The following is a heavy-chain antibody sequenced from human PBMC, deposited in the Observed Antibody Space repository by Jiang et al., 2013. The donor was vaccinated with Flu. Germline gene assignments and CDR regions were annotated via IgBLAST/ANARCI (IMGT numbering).Heavy chain of an antibody. CDR1: SSYA. CDR3: ARDSDPYSSPPSPQGYGMDV. CDR2: IIPILGIA. J-gene: IGHJ6*02. Sequence: SSYAISWVRQAPGQGLEWMGRIIPILGIANYAQKFQGRVTITADKSTSTAYMELSSLRSEDTAVYYCARDSDPYSSPPSPQGYGMDVWGQGTTVTVSS. D-gene: IGHD6-13*01. V-gene: IGHV1-69*04.